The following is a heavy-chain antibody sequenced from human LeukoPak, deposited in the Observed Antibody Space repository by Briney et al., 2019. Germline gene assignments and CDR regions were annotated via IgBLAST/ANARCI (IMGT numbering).Heavy chain of an antibody. Sequence: GGSLGLSCAASGFTFSSYAMSWVRQAPGKGLEGGSAISGSGGSTYYADSVKGRFTISRDNSKNTLYLQMNSLRAEDTAVYYCAKDVLRYFDWLFDYWGQGTLVTVSS. J-gene: IGHJ4*02. D-gene: IGHD3-9*01. CDR2: ISGSGGST. CDR3: AKDVLRYFDWLFDY. CDR1: GFTFSSYA. V-gene: IGHV3-23*01.